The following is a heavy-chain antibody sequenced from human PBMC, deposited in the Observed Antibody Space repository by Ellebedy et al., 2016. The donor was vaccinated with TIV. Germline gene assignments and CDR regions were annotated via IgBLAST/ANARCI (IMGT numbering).Heavy chain of an antibody. CDR1: GFIVSTNH. J-gene: IGHJ4*02. Sequence: GESLKISCTASGFIVSTNHMRCVRQAPGKGLELVVGYPNYADSVKGRFILSTHNSRNTLYLQMTNLRTEDTAVYYCAKGSFPFGDKSERIYSFQYWGQGTLVTVSS. D-gene: IGHD3-10*01. V-gene: IGHV3-53*04. CDR3: AKGSFPFGDKSERIYSFQY. CDR2: VGYP.